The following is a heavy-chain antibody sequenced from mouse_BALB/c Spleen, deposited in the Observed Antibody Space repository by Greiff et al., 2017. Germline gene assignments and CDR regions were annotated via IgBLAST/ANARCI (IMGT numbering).Heavy chain of an antibody. V-gene: IGHV2-9*02. CDR2: IWAGGST. D-gene: IGHD2-10*02. Sequence: VQLVESGPGLVAPSQSLSITCTVSGFSLTSYGVHWVRQPPGKGLEWLGVIWAGGSTNYNSALMSRLSISKDNSKSQVFLKMNSLQTDDTAMYYCARVLYGNYVWFAYWGQETLVTVSA. CDR1: GFSLTSYG. J-gene: IGHJ3*01. CDR3: ARVLYGNYVWFAY.